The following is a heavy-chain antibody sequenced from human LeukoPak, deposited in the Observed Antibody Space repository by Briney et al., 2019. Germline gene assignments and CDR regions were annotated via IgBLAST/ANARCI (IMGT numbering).Heavy chain of an antibody. J-gene: IGHJ4*02. CDR3: AIVVVPAAYSIFDY. Sequence: SETLSLTCTVSGGSISSSSYYWGWIRQPPEKGLEWIGSIYYSGSTYYNPSLKSRVTISVDTSKNQFSLRLSSVTAADTAVYYCAIVVVPAAYSIFDYWGQGTLVTVSS. D-gene: IGHD2-2*01. CDR1: GGSISSSSYY. CDR2: IYYSGST. V-gene: IGHV4-39*01.